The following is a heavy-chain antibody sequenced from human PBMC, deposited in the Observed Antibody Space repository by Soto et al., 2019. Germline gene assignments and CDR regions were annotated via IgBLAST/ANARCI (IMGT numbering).Heavy chain of an antibody. CDR1: GFNFSSYV. V-gene: IGHV3-30*18. CDR3: AKDPPCSGGSCFAYFDY. Sequence: GGSLRLSCAASGFNFSSYVMHWVRQAPGKGLEWVAVISYDGSNKYYADSVKGRFTISRDNSKNTLYLQMNSLRAEDTAVYCCAKDPPCSGGSCFAYFDYWGQGTLVTVSS. D-gene: IGHD2-15*01. J-gene: IGHJ4*02. CDR2: ISYDGSNK.